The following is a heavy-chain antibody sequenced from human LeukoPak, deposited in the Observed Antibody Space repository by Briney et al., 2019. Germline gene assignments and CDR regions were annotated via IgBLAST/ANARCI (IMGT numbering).Heavy chain of an antibody. CDR1: GGSISTSSYY. CDR3: ARGSRSSDY. CDR2: LYYSGST. Sequence: SESLSLTCAVSGGSISTSSYYWGWIRQPPGKGLEWIGSLYYSGSTYYSPSLKSRVTMSIDTSKNHFSLKLSSVTAADTAVYYCARGSRSSDYWGQGTLVTVSS. V-gene: IGHV4-39*07. J-gene: IGHJ4*02.